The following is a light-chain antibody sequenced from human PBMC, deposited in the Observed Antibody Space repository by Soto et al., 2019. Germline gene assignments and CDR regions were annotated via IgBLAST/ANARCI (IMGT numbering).Light chain of an antibody. V-gene: IGKV1-39*01. Sequence: DIQMTQSPSSLSASVGDRVTITCRANQSITTYLNWHQQKPGKAPKLLIYGASSLHSGGPPRFSGSGSGTDCTLTISSLLPEDFASYYCQQSFSLPGTFAQGTKVDIK. CDR2: GAS. J-gene: IGKJ1*01. CDR1: QSITTY. CDR3: QQSFSLPGT.